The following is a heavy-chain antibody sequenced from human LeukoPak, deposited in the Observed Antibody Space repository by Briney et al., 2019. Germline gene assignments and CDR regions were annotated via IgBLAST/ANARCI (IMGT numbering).Heavy chain of an antibody. Sequence: GESLKISCKGSGYSFTSYWIGWVRQMPGKGLEWMGIIYPGDSDTRCSPSFQGQVTISADKSISTAYLQWSSLKASDTAMYYCARQNGGYSSSRSPYSYYMDVWGKGTTVTVSS. J-gene: IGHJ6*03. CDR2: IYPGDSDT. D-gene: IGHD6-13*01. V-gene: IGHV5-51*01. CDR1: GYSFTSYW. CDR3: ARQNGGYSSSRSPYSYYMDV.